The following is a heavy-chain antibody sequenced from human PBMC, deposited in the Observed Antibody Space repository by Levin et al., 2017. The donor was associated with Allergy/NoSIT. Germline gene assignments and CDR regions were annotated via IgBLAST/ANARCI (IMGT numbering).Heavy chain of an antibody. J-gene: IGHJ3*02. D-gene: IGHD3-10*01. V-gene: IGHV3-9*01. CDR2: ISWNSGSI. CDR1: GFTFDDYA. CDR3: ARDNIGLPDAFDI. Sequence: GGSLRLSCAASGFTFDDYAMHWVRQAPGKGLEWVPGISWNSGSIGYADSVKGRFPISRDNATNSLYLQMNSRRTEDTAFYYCARDNIGLPDAFDIWGQGTMVIVSS.